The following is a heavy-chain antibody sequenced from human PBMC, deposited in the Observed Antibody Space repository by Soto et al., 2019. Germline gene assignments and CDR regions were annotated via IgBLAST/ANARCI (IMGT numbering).Heavy chain of an antibody. CDR1: GYSISSGYY. CDR2: IYHSVST. D-gene: IGHD2-2*01. CDR3: ARQAVVVPAASTSFDY. V-gene: IGHV4-38-2*01. Sequence: SETLSLTCAVSGYSISSGYYWGWIRQPPGKGLEWIGSIYHSVSTYYNRSLKSRVTISVDTSKNQFSLKLSSVTAADTAVYYCARQAVVVPAASTSFDYWGQGTLVTVSS. J-gene: IGHJ4*02.